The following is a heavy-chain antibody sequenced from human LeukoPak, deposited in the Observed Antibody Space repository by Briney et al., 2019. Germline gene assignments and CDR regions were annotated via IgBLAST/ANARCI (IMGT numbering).Heavy chain of an antibody. Sequence: NPSETLSLTCTVSGGSISSSSYYWGWIRQPPGKGLEWIGNIYYSGSTYYNPSLKSRVTISVDTSKNQFSLKLSSVTAADTAVYYCARGLRQLVRSWHYWGQGTLVTVSS. D-gene: IGHD6-6*01. CDR3: ARGLRQLVRSWHY. J-gene: IGHJ4*02. CDR1: GGSISSSSYY. CDR2: IYYSGST. V-gene: IGHV4-39*01.